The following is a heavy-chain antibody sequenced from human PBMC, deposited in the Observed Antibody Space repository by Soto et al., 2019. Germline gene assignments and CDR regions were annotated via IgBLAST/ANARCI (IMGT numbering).Heavy chain of an antibody. J-gene: IGHJ5*02. CDR3: AGEILVPAAMYWFDP. CDR2: IYYSGST. CDR1: GGSISSYY. D-gene: IGHD2-2*01. V-gene: IGHV4-59*01. Sequence: PSETLSLTCTVSGGSISSYYWSWIRQPPGKGLEWIGYIYYSGSTNYNPSLKSRVTISVDTSKNQFSLKLSSVTAADTAVYYCAGEILVPAAMYWFDPWGQGTLVTVSS.